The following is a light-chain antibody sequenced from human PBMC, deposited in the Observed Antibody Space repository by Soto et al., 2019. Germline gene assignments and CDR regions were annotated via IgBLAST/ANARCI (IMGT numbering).Light chain of an antibody. CDR3: QQRSNWPLT. V-gene: IGKV3-11*01. CDR2: DAS. CDR1: QSVSSY. J-gene: IGKJ4*01. Sequence: EIVLTQSPATLSLSPGERATLSCRASQSVSSYLAWYQQKPGQAPRLLIYDASNRATGIPARFSGSGSGTDFTLTISSLEPGDFAVYYCQQRSNWPLTFVGGTKVEIK.